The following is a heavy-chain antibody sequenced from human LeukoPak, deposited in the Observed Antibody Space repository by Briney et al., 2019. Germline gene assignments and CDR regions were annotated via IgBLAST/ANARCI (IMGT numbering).Heavy chain of an antibody. V-gene: IGHV3-53*01. J-gene: IGHJ4*02. D-gene: IGHD6-19*01. CDR1: GFGVSDYY. CDR2: IRDSGEA. CDR3: AKARLSTGWAYNDY. Sequence: GGSLRLSCAVSGFGVSDYYMSWVRQAPGKGLEWVGLIRDSGEAFYADFARGRFAISRDNSKNTVYLQLNSLRAEDTAVYYCAKARLSTGWAYNDYWGQGTLVTVSS.